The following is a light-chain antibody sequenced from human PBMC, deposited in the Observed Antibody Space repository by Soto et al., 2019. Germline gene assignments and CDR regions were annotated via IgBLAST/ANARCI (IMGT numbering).Light chain of an antibody. V-gene: IGKV1-5*03. J-gene: IGKJ3*01. CDR2: LAS. Sequence: DIQMTQSPSTLSAFVGDRVTITCRASQTISTSLAWYQQKPGKAPKLLIYLASTLESGVPSKFSGSGTGTEFTLTISSLQPDDSATYYCQHYNSYRFGPGTKVDIK. CDR1: QTISTS. CDR3: QHYNSYR.